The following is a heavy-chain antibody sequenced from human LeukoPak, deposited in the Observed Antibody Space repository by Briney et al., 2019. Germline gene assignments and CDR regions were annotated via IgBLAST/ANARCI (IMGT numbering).Heavy chain of an antibody. J-gene: IGHJ6*03. D-gene: IGHD5-24*01. CDR1: GFPFNSYS. V-gene: IGHV3-21*01. CDR2: ISRSSTYI. Sequence: GGSLRLSCAASGFPFNSYSMNWVRQAPGKGLEWVSSISRSSTYIYYADSLKGRFTISRDNAKNSLYLQMNSLRAEDTAVYYCARDGPIENYYYMDVWGKGTTVTVSS. CDR3: ARDGPIENYYYMDV.